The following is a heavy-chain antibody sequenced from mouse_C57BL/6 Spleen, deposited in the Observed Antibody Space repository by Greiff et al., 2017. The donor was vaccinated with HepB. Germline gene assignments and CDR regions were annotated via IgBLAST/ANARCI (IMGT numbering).Heavy chain of an antibody. Sequence: VQLQQPGAELVKPGASVKMSCKASGYTFTSYWITWVKQRPGQGLEWIGDIYPGSGSTNYNEKFKSKATLTVDTSSSTAYMQLSSLTSEDSAVYYCARGINYGNYGAMDYWGQGTSVTVSS. CDR2: IYPGSGST. CDR3: ARGINYGNYGAMDY. V-gene: IGHV1-55*01. D-gene: IGHD2-1*01. CDR1: GYTFTSYW. J-gene: IGHJ4*01.